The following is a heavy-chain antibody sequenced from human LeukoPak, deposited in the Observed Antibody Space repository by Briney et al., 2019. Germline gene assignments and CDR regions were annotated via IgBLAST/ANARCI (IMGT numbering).Heavy chain of an antibody. CDR2: INPNSGGT. D-gene: IGHD3-22*01. CDR3: ACGVYDSSGYYEVSLDY. J-gene: IGHJ4*02. V-gene: IGHV1-2*02. Sequence: ASVKVSCKASGYTFTGYYMHWVRQAPGQGLEWMGWINPNSGGTNYAQKFRGRVTMTRDTSISTAYMELSRLRSGDTAVYYCACGVYDSSGYYEVSLDYWGQGTLVTVSS. CDR1: GYTFTGYY.